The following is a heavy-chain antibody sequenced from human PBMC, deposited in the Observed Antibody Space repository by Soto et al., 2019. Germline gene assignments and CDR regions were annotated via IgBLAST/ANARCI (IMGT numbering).Heavy chain of an antibody. J-gene: IGHJ2*01. V-gene: IGHV3-30-3*01. CDR3: ARGGTNNYDFWSYASGNWYFDL. CDR2: ISYDGSDK. Sequence: QVQLVESGGGVVQPGRSLRLSCVASGFTFSNYAIHWVRQAPGKGLEWVALISYDGSDKYYADSVKGRFTISRDNSKNTLYLQMNSLRPEDTAVYYCARGGTNNYDFWSYASGNWYFDLWGRGTLVTVSS. CDR1: GFTFSNYA. D-gene: IGHD3-3*01.